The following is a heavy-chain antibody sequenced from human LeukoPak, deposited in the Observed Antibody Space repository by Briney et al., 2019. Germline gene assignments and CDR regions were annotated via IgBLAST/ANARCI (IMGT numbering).Heavy chain of an antibody. J-gene: IGHJ4*02. CDR1: GGSISSYY. D-gene: IGHD6-6*01. CDR2: IYYSGST. Sequence: PSETLSLTCTVSGGSISSYYWSWIRQPPGKGLEWIGYIYYSGSTNYDPSLKSRVTISVDTSKNQFSLKLSSVTAADTAVYYCARVDPDSSSTLEVFDYWGQGTLVTVSS. V-gene: IGHV4-59*01. CDR3: ARVDPDSSSTLEVFDY.